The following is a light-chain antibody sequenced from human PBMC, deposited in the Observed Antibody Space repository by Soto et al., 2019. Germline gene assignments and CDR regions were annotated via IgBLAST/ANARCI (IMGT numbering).Light chain of an antibody. J-gene: IGKJ1*01. CDR2: KAS. Sequence: DIQMTQSPSTLAASVGDRVSITCRASQSISSWLAWYQQKPGKAPKLLIYKASSLESGVPSRFSGSGSATEFTLTISSLQPDDFATYYCQQYKSYPLTFGQGTKVDIK. CDR3: QQYKSYPLT. CDR1: QSISSW. V-gene: IGKV1-5*03.